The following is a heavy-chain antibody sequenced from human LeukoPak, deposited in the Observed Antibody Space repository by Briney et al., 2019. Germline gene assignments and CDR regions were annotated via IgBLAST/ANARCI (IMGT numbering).Heavy chain of an antibody. J-gene: IGHJ4*02. V-gene: IGHV3-23*01. CDR1: GFPFSDYA. D-gene: IGHD3-10*01. Sequence: GGSLRLSCAASGFPFSDYAMGWVRQAPGKGLEWISGVAGNGITTHAADSVKGRFTTSRDNSQDTLHLQMNSLRAEDTAVYYCARGHYGSLQWGQGTLVTVSS. CDR2: VAGNGITT. CDR3: ARGHYGSLQ.